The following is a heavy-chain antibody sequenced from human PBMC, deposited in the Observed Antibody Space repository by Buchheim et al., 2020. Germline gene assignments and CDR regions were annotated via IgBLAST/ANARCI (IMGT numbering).Heavy chain of an antibody. CDR2: ISGNGDNGGTS. Sequence: EVHLLESGGGLVQPGGSLRLSCAASGFTFSSYAMSWVRQAPGKGLEWVSAISGNGDNGGTSYYADSVRGRFTISRDNSKNTLYLHMNSLRAEDTGVYHCAKVFRYCSSTNCYTTKTGIDHWGLGTL. D-gene: IGHD2-2*02. J-gene: IGHJ4*02. CDR3: AKVFRYCSSTNCYTTKTGIDH. CDR1: GFTFSSYA. V-gene: IGHV3-23*01.